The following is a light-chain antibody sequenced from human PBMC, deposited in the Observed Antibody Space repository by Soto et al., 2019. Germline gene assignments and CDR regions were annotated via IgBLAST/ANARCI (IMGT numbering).Light chain of an antibody. J-gene: IGLJ1*01. CDR3: SSFTGTTTLDV. CDR1: SSDVGAYYY. Sequence: QSALTQPASVSGSPGQSITISCTGTSSDVGAYYYVSWYQHHPGRAPQLMIYEVTNRPSGVSNRFSGSKSGNTAFLTISGLQPEDEADYYCSSFTGTTTLDVFGTGTKLTVL. V-gene: IGLV2-14*01. CDR2: EVT.